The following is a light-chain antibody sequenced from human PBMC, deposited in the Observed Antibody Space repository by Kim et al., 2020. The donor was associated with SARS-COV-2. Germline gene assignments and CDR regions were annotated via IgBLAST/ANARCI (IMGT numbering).Light chain of an antibody. CDR1: NIGGKN. CDR2: YDI. V-gene: IGLV3-21*04. Sequence: APGKTVMITCGGPNIGGKNVHWYQRKPGQAPVVVICYDIEPPSGIPERFSGSNSGNTATLTISGVEAGDEADYYCQVWDSSSDQWVFGGGTQLTVL. CDR3: QVWDSSSDQWV. J-gene: IGLJ3*02.